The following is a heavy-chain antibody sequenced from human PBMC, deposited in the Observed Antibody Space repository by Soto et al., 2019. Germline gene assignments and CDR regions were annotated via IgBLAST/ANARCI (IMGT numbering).Heavy chain of an antibody. Sequence: SETLSLTCTVSGGSISSGDHYWSWIRQPPGKGQEWIGYIYYSGSTYYNPSLKNRVTISVDTSKNQFSLKLSSVTAADTAVYYCARAADCRGGSCYFFLDYWGQGTLVTVSS. CDR1: GGSISSGDHY. J-gene: IGHJ4*02. D-gene: IGHD2-15*01. CDR2: IYYSGST. CDR3: ARAADCRGGSCYFFLDY. V-gene: IGHV4-30-4*01.